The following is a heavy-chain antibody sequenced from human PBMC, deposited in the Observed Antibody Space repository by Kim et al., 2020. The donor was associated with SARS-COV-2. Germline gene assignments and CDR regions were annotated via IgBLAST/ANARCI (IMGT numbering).Heavy chain of an antibody. J-gene: IGHJ5*02. CDR1: GGSISSSSYY. CDR2: IYYSGST. D-gene: IGHD6-19*01. Sequence: SETLSLTCTVSGGSISSSSYYWGWIRQPPGKGLEWIGSIYYSGSTYYNPSLKSRVTISVDTSKNQFSLKLSSVTAADTAVYYCARHGILRYSSGWDTGGWFDPWGQGTLVTVSS. CDR3: ARHGILRYSSGWDTGGWFDP. V-gene: IGHV4-39*01.